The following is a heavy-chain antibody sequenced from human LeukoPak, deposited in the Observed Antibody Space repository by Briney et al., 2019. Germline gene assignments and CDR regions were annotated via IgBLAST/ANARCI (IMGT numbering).Heavy chain of an antibody. CDR2: ISGSGGST. V-gene: IGHV3-23*01. CDR3: AKHYYGSSGYTYNWFDP. J-gene: IGHJ5*02. CDR1: GFTFSSYA. Sequence: GGSLRLSCAASGFTFSSYAMSWVRQAPGKGLEWVSAISGSGGSTYYADPVKGRSTISRDNSKNTLYLQMNSLRAEDTAVYYCAKHYYGSSGYTYNWFDPWGQGTLVTVSS. D-gene: IGHD3-22*01.